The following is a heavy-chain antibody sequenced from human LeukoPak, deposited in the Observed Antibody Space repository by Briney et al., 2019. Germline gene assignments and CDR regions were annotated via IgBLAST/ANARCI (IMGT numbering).Heavy chain of an antibody. CDR3: AKDLQRYYYDSSGYYPPYYFDY. J-gene: IGHJ4*02. CDR2: IRYDGSNK. D-gene: IGHD3-22*01. Sequence: GGSLTLSCAASGFTFSSYGLHWVRPAPGKGLEWVAFIRYDGSNKYYADSVKGRFTISRDNSKNTLYLQINSLRAEDTAVYYCAKDLQRYYYDSSGYYPPYYFDYWGQGTLVTVSS. V-gene: IGHV3-30*02. CDR1: GFTFSSYG.